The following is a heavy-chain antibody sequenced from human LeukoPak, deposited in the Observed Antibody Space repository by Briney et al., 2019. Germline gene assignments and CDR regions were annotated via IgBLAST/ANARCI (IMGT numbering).Heavy chain of an antibody. CDR3: ARGTRAVPAATYYYYYYMDV. CDR2: ISGSGGST. D-gene: IGHD2-2*01. CDR1: GFTFTPYA. Sequence: GGSLRLSCSASGFTFTPYAMSWVRQAPGKGLERVSSISGSGGSTYFADSVKGRFTISRDNSKNTLYLQMNSLRAEDTAVYYCARGTRAVPAATYYYYYYMDVWGKGTTVTVSS. J-gene: IGHJ6*03. V-gene: IGHV3-23*01.